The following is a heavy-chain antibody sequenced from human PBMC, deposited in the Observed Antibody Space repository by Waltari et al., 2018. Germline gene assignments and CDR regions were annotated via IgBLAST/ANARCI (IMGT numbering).Heavy chain of an antibody. Sequence: QVQLEQSGAEVKLPGASMKVSCKVSGYALSDLSMHWVRQAPGQGLEWMGGIIPIFGTANYAQKFQGRVTITADESTSTAYMELSSLRSEDTAVYYCAREADSGYGSYWGQGTLVTVSS. J-gene: IGHJ4*02. CDR1: GYALSDLS. CDR3: AREADSGYGSY. D-gene: IGHD5-12*01. CDR2: IIPIFGTA. V-gene: IGHV1-69*13.